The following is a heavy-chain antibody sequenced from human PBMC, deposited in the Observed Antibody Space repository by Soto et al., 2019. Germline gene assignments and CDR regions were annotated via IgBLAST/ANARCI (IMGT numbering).Heavy chain of an antibody. V-gene: IGHV3-13*01. J-gene: IGHJ6*02. CDR1: GFTFSSYD. D-gene: IGHD1-7*01. Sequence: PGGSLRLSCAASGFTFSSYDMHWVRQATGKGLEWVSAIGTAGDTYYPGSVKGRFTISRENAKNSLYLQMNSLRAEDTAVYYCARGGQLELQVGGMDVWGQGTTGTVSS. CDR3: ARGGQLELQVGGMDV. CDR2: IGTAGDT.